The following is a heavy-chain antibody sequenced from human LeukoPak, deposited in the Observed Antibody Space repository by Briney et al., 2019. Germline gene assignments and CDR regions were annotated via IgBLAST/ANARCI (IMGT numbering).Heavy chain of an antibody. D-gene: IGHD6-19*01. V-gene: IGHV1-18*01. CDR2: ISAYNGNT. CDR1: GYTFTSYG. CDR3: ARLRYSSGWYTYYYYYYMDV. Sequence: ASVKVSCKASGYTFTSYGISWVRQAPGQGLEWMGWISAYNGNTNYAQKLQGRVTMTTDTSTSTAYMELRSLRSDDTAVYYCARLRYSSGWYTYYYYYYMDVWGKGTTVTVSS. J-gene: IGHJ6*03.